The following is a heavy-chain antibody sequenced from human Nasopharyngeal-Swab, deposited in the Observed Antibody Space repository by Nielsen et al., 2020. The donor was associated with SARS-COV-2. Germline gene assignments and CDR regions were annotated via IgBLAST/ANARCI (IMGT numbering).Heavy chain of an antibody. CDR3: AREGGGHDSFDY. J-gene: IGHJ4*02. CDR1: GFTFGTYS. D-gene: IGHD3-3*01. CDR2: ISGSSSYI. Sequence: GGSLRLSCAASGFTFGTYSMNWVRQAPGKGLEWVSSISGSSSYIYYADSVKGRFTISRDNAKNSLYLQMNSLRAEDTAVYYCAREGGGHDSFDYWGQGTLVTVSS. V-gene: IGHV3-21*01.